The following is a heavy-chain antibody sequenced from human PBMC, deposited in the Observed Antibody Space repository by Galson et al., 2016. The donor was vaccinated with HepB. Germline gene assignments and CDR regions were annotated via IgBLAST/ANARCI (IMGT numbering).Heavy chain of an antibody. J-gene: IGHJ4*02. V-gene: IGHV3-30*18. CDR1: GFTFSNYG. CDR2: DSVHGGRK. CDR3: AKRHEYCPPVGCSVDY. D-gene: IGHD2/OR15-2a*01. Sequence: SLRLSCAASGFTFSNYGMTWVRQAPGKGLEWVAADSVHGGRKWYADSVKGRFTISRDNPNNMLFLQMSSLRADDTAVYSCAKRHEYCPPVGCSVDYWGQGTLVSVSS.